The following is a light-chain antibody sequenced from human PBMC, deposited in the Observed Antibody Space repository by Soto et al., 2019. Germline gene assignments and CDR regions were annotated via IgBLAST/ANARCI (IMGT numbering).Light chain of an antibody. CDR2: AAS. Sequence: DLQMPQFPSSLSASVGDRVTITCRASQGIRNDLAWYQQKPGKAPKRLIYAASSLQSGVPSRFSSSGSGTEFTLAIRSLQPEDFATFYCLQHSTCPLTFRQGTKVEIK. J-gene: IGKJ1*01. V-gene: IGKV1-17*01. CDR3: LQHSTCPLT. CDR1: QGIRND.